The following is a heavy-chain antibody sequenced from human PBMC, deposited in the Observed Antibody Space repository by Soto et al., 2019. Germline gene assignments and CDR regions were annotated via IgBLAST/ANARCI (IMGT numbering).Heavy chain of an antibody. CDR1: GFIFTRYW. J-gene: IGHJ6*02. V-gene: IGHV3-74*01. CDR2: LQSDGSTT. Sequence: PGGSLRLSCGASGFIFTRYWMHWVRQAPGKGLVWVSRLQSDGSTTRYADSVKGRFTISRDNAKNTLYLQMNSLRAEDTGVYYCARQLPTAIRGGSYYSYGMDVWGQGTTGTVSS. D-gene: IGHD2-2*02. CDR3: ARQLPTAIRGGSYYSYGMDV.